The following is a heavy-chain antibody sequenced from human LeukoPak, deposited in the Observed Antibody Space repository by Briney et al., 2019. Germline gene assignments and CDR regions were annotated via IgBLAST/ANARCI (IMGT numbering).Heavy chain of an antibody. J-gene: IGHJ4*02. CDR1: GGSISSYY. CDR2: IYYSGST. Sequence: SETLSLTCTVSGGSISSYYWSWIRQPPGKGLEWIGYIYYSGSTKYNSSLKSRVTISVDTSKNKFSLKLGSVTSADTAVYYCARGACGGDCYLVWGQGALVTVSS. D-gene: IGHD2-21*02. CDR3: ARGACGGDCYLV. V-gene: IGHV4-59*01.